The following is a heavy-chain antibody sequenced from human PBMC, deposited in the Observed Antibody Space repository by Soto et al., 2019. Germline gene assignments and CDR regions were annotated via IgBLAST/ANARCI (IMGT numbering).Heavy chain of an antibody. Sequence: SVKVSCKASGGTFSSYTISWVRQAPGQGLEWMGRIIPILGIANYAQKFQGRVTITADKSTSTAYMELSSLRSGDTAVYYCARDHRVGVTNVPRFDPWGQGTLVTVSS. CDR3: ARDHRVGVTNVPRFDP. CDR2: IIPILGIA. V-gene: IGHV1-69*04. D-gene: IGHD4-17*01. J-gene: IGHJ5*02. CDR1: GGTFSSYT.